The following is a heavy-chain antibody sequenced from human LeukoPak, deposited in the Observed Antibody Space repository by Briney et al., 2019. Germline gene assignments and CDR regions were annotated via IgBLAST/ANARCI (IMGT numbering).Heavy chain of an antibody. CDR2: INWIGGRT. D-gene: IGHD3-9*01. J-gene: IGHJ4*02. CDR3: ARESYDILTGYYNVDY. V-gene: IGHV3-20*04. Sequence: GGSLRLSCAVSGFTFDDYGMSWVRHAPGKGLEWVSGINWIGGRTVYADFVEGRFTISRDNAKNSLYLQMNSLRAEDTALYYCARESYDILTGYYNVDYWGQGTLVTVSS. CDR1: GFTFDDYG.